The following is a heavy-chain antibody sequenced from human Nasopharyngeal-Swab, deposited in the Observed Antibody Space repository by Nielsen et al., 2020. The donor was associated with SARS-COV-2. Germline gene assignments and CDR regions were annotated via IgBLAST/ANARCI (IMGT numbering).Heavy chain of an antibody. CDR3: ASGGYYDSSGYFPDF. Sequence: ASVKVSCKASGYTFTSYGINWVRQALGQGLEWMGWISAHNGNTKYQQKLQGRVTMTTDTSTSTAYMELRSLRSDDTAVYYCASGGYYDSSGYFPDFWGQGTMVTVSS. CDR1: GYTFTSYG. CDR2: ISAHNGNT. D-gene: IGHD3-22*01. J-gene: IGHJ3*01. V-gene: IGHV1-18*04.